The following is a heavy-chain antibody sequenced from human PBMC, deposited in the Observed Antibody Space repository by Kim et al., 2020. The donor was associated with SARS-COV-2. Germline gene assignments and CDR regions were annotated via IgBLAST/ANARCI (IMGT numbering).Heavy chain of an antibody. CDR1: GGSISSSSYY. CDR2: IYYSGST. CDR3: ARHLGEEMATIEY. J-gene: IGHJ4*02. V-gene: IGHV4-39*01. Sequence: SETLSLTCTVSGGSISSSSYYWGWIRQPPGKGLEWIGSIYYSGSTYYNPSLKSRVTISVDTSKNQFSLKLSSVTAADTAMYYCARHLGEEMATIEYWGQGTLVTVSS. D-gene: IGHD3-16*01.